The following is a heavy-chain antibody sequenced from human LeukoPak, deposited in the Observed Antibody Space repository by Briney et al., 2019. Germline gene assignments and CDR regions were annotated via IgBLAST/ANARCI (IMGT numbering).Heavy chain of an antibody. V-gene: IGHV3-23*01. CDR1: GFTFSSLA. CDR2: VSGGGGTT. CDR3: ANGDAGRPSEGLDY. J-gene: IGHJ4*02. D-gene: IGHD6-6*01. Sequence: GGSLRLSCAASGFTFSSLAVSWVRQPPGKGLEWVSSVSGGGGTTYYADSVKGRFTISRDNSKSTLYLQMNSLRAEDTAVYYCANGDAGRPSEGLDYWGRGTLVTVSS.